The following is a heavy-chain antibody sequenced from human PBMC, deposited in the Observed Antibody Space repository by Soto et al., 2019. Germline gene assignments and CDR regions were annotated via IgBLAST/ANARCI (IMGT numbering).Heavy chain of an antibody. CDR3: AREGHIAVAGRLFDP. CDR1: GYTFTGYY. V-gene: IGHV1-2*04. Sequence: GASVKVSCKASGYTFTGYYMHWVRQAPGQGLEWMGWINPNSGGTNYAQKFQGWVTMTRDTSISTAYMELSRLRSDDTAVYYCAREGHIAVAGRLFDPWGQGTLVTVSS. J-gene: IGHJ5*02. D-gene: IGHD6-19*01. CDR2: INPNSGGT.